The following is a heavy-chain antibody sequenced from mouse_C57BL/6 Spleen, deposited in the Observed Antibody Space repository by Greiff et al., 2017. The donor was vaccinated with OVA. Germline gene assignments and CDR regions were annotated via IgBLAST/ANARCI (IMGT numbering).Heavy chain of an antibody. J-gene: IGHJ2*01. CDR1: GFTFSNYW. CDR2: IRLKSDNYAT. Sequence: EVQLVESGGGLVQPGGSMKLSCVASGFTFSNYWMNWVRQSPEKGLEWVAQIRLKSDNYATHYAESVKGRFTISRDDSKSSFYLQMNNLRAEDTGIYYCTGRIYYGNYLDYWGQGTTLTVSS. D-gene: IGHD2-1*01. CDR3: TGRIYYGNYLDY. V-gene: IGHV6-3*01.